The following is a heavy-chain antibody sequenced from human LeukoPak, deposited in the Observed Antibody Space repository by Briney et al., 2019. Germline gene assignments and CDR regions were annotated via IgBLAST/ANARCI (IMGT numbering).Heavy chain of an antibody. CDR2: IYPGDSDT. CDR1: GYSFTSYW. J-gene: IGHJ4*02. Sequence: GESLKISCKGSGYSFTSYWIGWVRQMPGKGLEWMGIIYPGDSDTRYGPSFQGQVTISADKSISTAYLQWSSLKASDTAMYYCARSSTTLWELFDYWGQGTLVTVSS. D-gene: IGHD1-26*01. V-gene: IGHV5-51*01. CDR3: ARSSTTLWELFDY.